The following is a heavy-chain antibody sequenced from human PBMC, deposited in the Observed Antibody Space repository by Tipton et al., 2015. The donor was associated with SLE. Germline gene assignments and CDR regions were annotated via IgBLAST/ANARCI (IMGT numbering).Heavy chain of an antibody. CDR3: ARGLGFWDV. CDR1: GGSMSSENYY. V-gene: IGHV4-61*01. J-gene: IGHJ6*02. CDR2: IYYSGDT. D-gene: IGHD5-12*01. Sequence: TLSLTCAVSGGSMSSENYYWGWIRQPPGKGLEWIGFIYYSGDTNSNPSLKSRVTISLDTSKNQISLKLNSVTAADTAAYYCARGLGFWDVWGQGTTVTVSS.